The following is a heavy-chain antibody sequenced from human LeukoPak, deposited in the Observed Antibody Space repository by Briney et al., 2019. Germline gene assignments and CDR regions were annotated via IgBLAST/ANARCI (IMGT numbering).Heavy chain of an antibody. D-gene: IGHD3-10*01. J-gene: IGHJ4*02. CDR3: AKRGGSYFDY. CDR1: GFTFSSYD. V-gene: IGHV3-23*01. Sequence: GSLRLSCVASGFTFSSYDMTWVRQAPGKGLEYVSGVSASGSPTYYPDPMKGRFVISRDNSKTTLYLQVNSLRPEDTAVYYCAKRGGSYFDYWGQGTLVTVPS. CDR2: VSASGSPT.